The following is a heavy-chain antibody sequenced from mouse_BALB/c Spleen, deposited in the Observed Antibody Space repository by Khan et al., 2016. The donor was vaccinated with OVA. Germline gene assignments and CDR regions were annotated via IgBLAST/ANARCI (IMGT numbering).Heavy chain of an antibody. J-gene: IGHJ4*01. CDR1: GFSLTNYG. Sequence: VQLVESGPGLVAPSQSLYITCTISGFSLTNYGIHWVRQPPGKGLEWLVLMWSDGSTTYNSALKSRLTISKDNSKSQVFLKMNSIQTDDTAMYFCARQPYYHYNVMDYWGQGTSVTVSS. CDR2: MWSDGST. V-gene: IGHV2-6-1*01. D-gene: IGHD2-10*01. CDR3: ARQPYYHYNVMDY.